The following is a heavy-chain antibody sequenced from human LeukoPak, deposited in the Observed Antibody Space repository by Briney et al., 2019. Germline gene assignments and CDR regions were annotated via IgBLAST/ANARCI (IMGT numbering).Heavy chain of an antibody. CDR3: AIATYCTNGVCYIGDYYYYGMDV. D-gene: IGHD2-8*01. Sequence: GASAKFSCKASEGTFSSYAISWVRQAPVQGLEWMGRSIPILVIANYAQKFQGRVTITAHKSTSTAYMELSSLRSEDTAVYYCAIATYCTNGVCYIGDYYYYGMDVWGQGTTVTVSS. V-gene: IGHV1-69*04. CDR2: SIPILVIA. J-gene: IGHJ6*02. CDR1: EGTFSSYA.